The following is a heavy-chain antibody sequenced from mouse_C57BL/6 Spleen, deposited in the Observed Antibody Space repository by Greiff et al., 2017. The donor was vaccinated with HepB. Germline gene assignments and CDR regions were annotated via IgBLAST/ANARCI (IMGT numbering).Heavy chain of an antibody. J-gene: IGHJ1*03. Sequence: VQLQQSGPELVKPGASVKISCKASGYTFTDYYMNWVKQSHGKSLEWIGDINPNNGGTSYNQKFKSKATLTVDKSSSTAYMELRSLTSEDSAVYYCARSDYYGSSYNWYFDVWGTGTTVTVSS. CDR3: ARSDYYGSSYNWYFDV. CDR1: GYTFTDYY. D-gene: IGHD1-1*01. CDR2: INPNNGGT. V-gene: IGHV1-26*01.